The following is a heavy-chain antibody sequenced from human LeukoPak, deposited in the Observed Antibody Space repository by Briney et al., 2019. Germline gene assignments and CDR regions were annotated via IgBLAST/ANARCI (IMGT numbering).Heavy chain of an antibody. Sequence: PGGSLRLSCAASGFTFSDYYMSWIRQAPGKGLEWVSYISSSGSTIYYADSVKGRFTISRDNAKNSLYLQMNSLGAEGTAVYYCARGDYDYYYYMDVWGKGTTVTVSS. V-gene: IGHV3-11*04. CDR2: ISSSGSTI. D-gene: IGHD2-21*02. J-gene: IGHJ6*03. CDR3: ARGDYDYYYYMDV. CDR1: GFTFSDYY.